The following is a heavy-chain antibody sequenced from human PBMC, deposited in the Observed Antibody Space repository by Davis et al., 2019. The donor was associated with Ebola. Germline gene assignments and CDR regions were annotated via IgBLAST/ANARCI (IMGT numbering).Heavy chain of an antibody. Sequence: SETLSLTCTVSGGSTSSYYWSWIRQPPGKGLEWIGYIYYSGSTNYNPSLKSRVTISVDTSKNQFSLKLSSVTAADTAVYYCARAWFSSSPDFDYWGQGTLVTVSS. D-gene: IGHD6-13*01. J-gene: IGHJ4*02. CDR1: GGSTSSYY. CDR2: IYYSGST. V-gene: IGHV4-59*01. CDR3: ARAWFSSSPDFDY.